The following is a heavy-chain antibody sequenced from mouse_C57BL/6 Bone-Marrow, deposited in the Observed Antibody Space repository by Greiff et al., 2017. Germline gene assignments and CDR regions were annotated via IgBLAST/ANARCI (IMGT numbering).Heavy chain of an antibody. CDR2: IYPGDGDT. V-gene: IGHV1-80*01. CDR3: ARGGVYYGSRHWYFDV. Sequence: QVQLQQSGAELVKPGASVKISCKASGYAFSSYWMNWVKQRPGKGLEWIGQIYPGDGDTNYNGKFKGKATLTADKSSSTAYMQLSSLTSEDSAVYFGARGGVYYGSRHWYFDVWGTGTTVTVSS. D-gene: IGHD1-1*01. J-gene: IGHJ1*03. CDR1: GYAFSSYW.